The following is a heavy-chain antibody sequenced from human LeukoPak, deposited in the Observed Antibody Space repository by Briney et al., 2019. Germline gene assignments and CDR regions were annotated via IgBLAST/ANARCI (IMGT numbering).Heavy chain of an antibody. V-gene: IGHV3-74*01. CDR2: INSDGSST. CDR3: ARGWDRDLDI. CDR1: GFTFSRYR. J-gene: IGHJ3*02. D-gene: IGHD1-26*01. Sequence: GGSLRLSCAASGFTFSRYRMHWVRQAPGKGLVWVSHINSDGSSTNYADSAKGRFTISRDNAKTTLYLQMNSLRAEDTAVYYCARGWDRDLDIWGQGTMVTVSS.